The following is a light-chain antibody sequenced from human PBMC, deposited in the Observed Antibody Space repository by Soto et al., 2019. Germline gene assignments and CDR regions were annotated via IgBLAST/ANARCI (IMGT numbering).Light chain of an antibody. CDR1: QSVSNNY. Sequence: EIMLSQSPGTLSLSQGEGATLSCRASQSVSNNYLAWYQQKPGQAPRLLIYGASNRATGIPDRFSGSGSGTDFTLTISRLEPEDFAVYYCQQYGSSGTFGQGTKVDIK. V-gene: IGKV3-20*01. CDR2: GAS. J-gene: IGKJ1*01. CDR3: QQYGSSGT.